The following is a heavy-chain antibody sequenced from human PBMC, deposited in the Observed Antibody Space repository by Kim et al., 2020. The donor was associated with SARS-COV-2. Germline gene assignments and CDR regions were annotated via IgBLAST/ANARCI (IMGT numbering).Heavy chain of an antibody. J-gene: IGHJ6*02. Sequence: SETLSLTCTVSGGSISSYYWSWIRQPPGKGLEWIGYIYYSGSTNYNPSLKSRVTISVDTSKNQFSLKLSSVTAADTAVYYCARDREVGDSSWYYYGMDVWGQGTTVTVSS. CDR1: GGSISSYY. CDR2: IYYSGST. D-gene: IGHD6-13*01. V-gene: IGHV4-59*13. CDR3: ARDREVGDSSWYYYGMDV.